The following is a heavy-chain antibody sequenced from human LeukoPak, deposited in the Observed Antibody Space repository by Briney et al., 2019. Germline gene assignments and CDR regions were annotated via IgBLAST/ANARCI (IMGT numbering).Heavy chain of an antibody. J-gene: IGHJ1*01. CDR3: ARYGSGSYSDDHFQH. Sequence: ASETLSLTCTVSGGSISGYYWSWIRQPPGKGLEWIGFIYYSGSTKYNPSLKSRVTMSVDTSKNQFSLKLTSVTAADTAVYYCARYGSGSYSDDHFQHWGQGTLVTVSS. D-gene: IGHD3-10*01. V-gene: IGHV4-59*08. CDR2: IYYSGST. CDR1: GGSISGYY.